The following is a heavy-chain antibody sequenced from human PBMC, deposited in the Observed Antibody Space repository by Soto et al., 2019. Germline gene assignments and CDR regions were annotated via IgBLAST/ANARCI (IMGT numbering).Heavy chain of an antibody. CDR1: GFTVSSYA. J-gene: IGHJ4*02. CDR3: AKGYSSGWRGGYYFDY. D-gene: IGHD6-19*01. V-gene: IGHV3-23*01. Sequence: EVQLLESWGGLIQPGGSLRLSCAASGFTVSSYAMSWVRQAPGKGLEWVSTISGSGGSTYYADSVKGRFTISRDNSKNTLYLQMNSLRAEDTAVYYCAKGYSSGWRGGYYFDYWGQGTLVTVSS. CDR2: ISGSGGST.